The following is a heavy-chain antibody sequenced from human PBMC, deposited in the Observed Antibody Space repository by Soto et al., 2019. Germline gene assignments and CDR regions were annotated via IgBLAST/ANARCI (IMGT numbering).Heavy chain of an antibody. V-gene: IGHV3-30*18. CDR3: TKGGSGSYYKKRPFDY. J-gene: IGHJ4*02. D-gene: IGHD3-10*01. Sequence: QVQLVESGGGVVQPGRSLRLSCAASGFTFSSYGMHWVRQAPGKGLEWVAVISYDGSNKYYADSVKGRFTISRDNSKKTLYLQMNSLRAEDTAVYYCTKGGSGSYYKKRPFDYWGQGTLVTVSS. CDR2: ISYDGSNK. CDR1: GFTFSSYG.